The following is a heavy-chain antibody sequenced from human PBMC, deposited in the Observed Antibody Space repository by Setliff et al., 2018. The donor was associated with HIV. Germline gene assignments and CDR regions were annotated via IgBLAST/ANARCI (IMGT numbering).Heavy chain of an antibody. V-gene: IGHV1-69*05. CDR2: IIPIFGTA. CDR1: GGTFSSYT. D-gene: IGHD3-22*01. Sequence: ASVKVSCKASGGTFSSYTISWVRQAPGQGLEWMGGIIPIFGTANFAQKFQGRVTITTDESTSTAYMELSSLRSEDTAMYYCVRPPLLNYYDSSGYSHDAFDIWGQGTMVTVSS. CDR3: VRPPLLNYYDSSGYSHDAFDI. J-gene: IGHJ3*02.